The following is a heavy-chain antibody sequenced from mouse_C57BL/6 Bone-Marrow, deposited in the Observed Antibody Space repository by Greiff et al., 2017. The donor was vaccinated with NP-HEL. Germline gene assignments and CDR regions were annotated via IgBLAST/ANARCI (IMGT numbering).Heavy chain of an antibody. J-gene: IGHJ3*01. CDR1: GYAFTNYL. V-gene: IGHV1-54*01. Sequence: QVQLQQSGAELVRPGPSVKVSCKASGYAFTNYLIEWVKQRPGQGLEWIGVINPGSGGTNYNEKFKGKATLTADKSSSTAYMQLSSLTSEDSAVYFCARERRDYDGGAWFAYWGQGTLVTVSA. CDR2: INPGSGGT. CDR3: ARERRDYDGGAWFAY. D-gene: IGHD2-4*01.